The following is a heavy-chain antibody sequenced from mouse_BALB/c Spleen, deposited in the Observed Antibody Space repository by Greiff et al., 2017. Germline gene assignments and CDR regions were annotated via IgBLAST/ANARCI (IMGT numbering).Heavy chain of an antibody. Sequence: QVQLKESGPGILQPSQTLSLTCSFSGFSLSTSGMGVSWIRQPSGKGLEWLAHIYWDDDKRYNPSLKSRLTISKDTSSNQVFLKITSVDTADTATYYCARGGGNSFDYWGQGTTLTVSS. V-gene: IGHV8-12*01. CDR3: ARGGGNSFDY. CDR2: IYWDDDK. J-gene: IGHJ2*01. CDR1: GFSLSTSGMG.